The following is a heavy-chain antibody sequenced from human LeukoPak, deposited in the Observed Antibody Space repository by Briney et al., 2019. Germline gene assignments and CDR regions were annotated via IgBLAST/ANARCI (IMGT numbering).Heavy chain of an antibody. D-gene: IGHD3-10*01. J-gene: IGHJ5*02. V-gene: IGHV1-69*05. CDR1: GGTFRTYP. CDR2: LTHIFRRT. CDR3: ATSGSGRSWDWFAP. Sequence: ASVKVSCKASGGTFRTYPISWVRQAPGQGLEWMGGLTHIFRRTNYTQKFQERLIITTDEWYSTAYMELRDLRSDDTALYYCATSGSGRSWDWFAPWGQGTLVIVSS.